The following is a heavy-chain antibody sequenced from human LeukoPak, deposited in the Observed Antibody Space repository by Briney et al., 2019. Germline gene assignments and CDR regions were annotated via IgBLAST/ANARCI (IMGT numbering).Heavy chain of an antibody. V-gene: IGHV4-34*01. D-gene: IGHD3-22*01. CDR1: GGSFSGYY. Sequence: PSETLSLTCAVYGGSFSGYYWSWIRQPPGKGLEWIGEINHSGSTNYNPSLKSRVTISVDTSKNQFSLKPSSVTAADTAVYYCATTSYYYDSPDYWGQGTLDTVSS. CDR3: ATTSYYYDSPDY. J-gene: IGHJ4*02. CDR2: INHSGST.